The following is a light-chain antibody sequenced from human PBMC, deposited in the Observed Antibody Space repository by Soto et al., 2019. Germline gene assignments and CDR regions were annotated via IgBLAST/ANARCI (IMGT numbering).Light chain of an antibody. CDR1: QSISTW. J-gene: IGKJ1*01. CDR3: QQYRSYWT. CDR2: DAS. Sequence: DLQMTQYHSTLSAYVGDRVSITCRASQSISTWSAWYQQKPGKAPKVLLCDASNLQSGVPSRFSGSGSGTEFTLSITSLQPDDSATYYCQQYRSYWTFGLGTKVEIK. V-gene: IGKV1-5*01.